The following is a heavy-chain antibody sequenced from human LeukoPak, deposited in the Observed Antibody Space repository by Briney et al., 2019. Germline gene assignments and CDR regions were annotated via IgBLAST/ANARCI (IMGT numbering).Heavy chain of an antibody. Sequence: SQTLSLTRTVSGGSISSGGYYWSWIRQHPGKGLEWLGYIYYSGSTYYNPSLKSRVTISVDTSKNQFSLKLSSVTAADTAVYYCARSHHSRAYRPGNAFDIWGQGTMVTVSS. V-gene: IGHV4-31*03. D-gene: IGHD1-14*01. CDR2: IYYSGST. CDR1: GGSISSGGYY. CDR3: ARSHHSRAYRPGNAFDI. J-gene: IGHJ3*02.